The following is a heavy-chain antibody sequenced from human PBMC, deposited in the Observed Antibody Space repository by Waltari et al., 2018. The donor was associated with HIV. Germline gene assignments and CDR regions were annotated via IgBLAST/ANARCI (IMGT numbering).Heavy chain of an antibody. D-gene: IGHD5-18*01. CDR3: VRDGAGYSYGYGKFDY. V-gene: IGHV4-59*01. CDR2: IYYSGST. J-gene: IGHJ4*02. CDR1: GGSISSYY. Sequence: QVQLQESGPGLVKPSETLSLTCTVSGGSISSYYWSWIRQPPGKGLEWIGYIYYSGSTNYNPSLKSRVTISVDTSKNQFSLKLSSVTAADTAVYYCVRDGAGYSYGYGKFDYWGQGTLVTVSS.